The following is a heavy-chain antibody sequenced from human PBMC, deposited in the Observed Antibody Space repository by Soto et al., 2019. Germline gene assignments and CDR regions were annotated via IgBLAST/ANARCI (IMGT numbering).Heavy chain of an antibody. CDR3: ARQTPKWIQLWLLSPGGDY. J-gene: IGHJ4*02. CDR1: GGSISSSSYY. V-gene: IGHV4-39*01. D-gene: IGHD5-18*01. Sequence: QLQLQESGPGLVKPSETLSLTCTVSGGSISSSSYYWGWIRQPPGKGLEWIGSIYYSGSTYYNPSLRGRVTISVDTSKIQSSLKLSSVTAADTAVYYCARQTPKWIQLWLLSPGGDYWGQGTLVTVSS. CDR2: IYYSGST.